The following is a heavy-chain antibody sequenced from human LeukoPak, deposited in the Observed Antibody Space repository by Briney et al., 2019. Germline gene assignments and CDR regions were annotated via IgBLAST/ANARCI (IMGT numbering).Heavy chain of an antibody. CDR2: ISSSSSTI. CDR3: ARVLKKGIQLWFY. Sequence: PGGSLRLSCAASGFTFSSYSMNWVRQAPGKGLEWVSYISSSSSTIYYADSVKGRFTISRDNAKNSLYLQMNSLRAEDTAVYYCARVLKKGIQLWFYWGQGTLVTVSA. J-gene: IGHJ4*02. D-gene: IGHD5-18*01. V-gene: IGHV3-48*04. CDR1: GFTFSSYS.